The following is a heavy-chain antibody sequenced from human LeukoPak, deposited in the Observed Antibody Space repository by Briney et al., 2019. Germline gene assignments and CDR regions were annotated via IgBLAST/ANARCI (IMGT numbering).Heavy chain of an antibody. D-gene: IGHD1-26*01. Sequence: GGSLRLSCAASGFTFSSYSMNWVRQAPGKGLEWVSSISSSSSYIYYADSVKGRFTISRDNSKNSVHLQMNSLRAEDTAVYYCARVWELSFDHWGQGALVTVSS. CDR1: GFTFSSYS. J-gene: IGHJ4*02. CDR3: ARVWELSFDH. CDR2: ISSSSSYI. V-gene: IGHV3-21*04.